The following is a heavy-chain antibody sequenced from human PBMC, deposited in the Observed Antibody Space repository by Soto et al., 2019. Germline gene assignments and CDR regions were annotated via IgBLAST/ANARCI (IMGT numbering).Heavy chain of an antibody. Sequence: SETLSLTCTVSGGSISSSSYYWGWIRQPPGKGLEWIGSIYYSGSTYYNPSLKSRVTISVDTSKNQFSLKLSSVTAADTAVYYCARSNYYYDSSGYGYYGMDVWGQGTTVTVSS. V-gene: IGHV4-39*01. CDR1: GGSISSSSYY. CDR2: IYYSGST. CDR3: ARSNYYYDSSGYGYYGMDV. J-gene: IGHJ6*02. D-gene: IGHD3-22*01.